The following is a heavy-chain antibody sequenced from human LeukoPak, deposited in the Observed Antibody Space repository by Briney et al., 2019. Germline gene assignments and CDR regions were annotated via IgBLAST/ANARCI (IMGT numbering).Heavy chain of an antibody. CDR3: AKSGDSSGYYYQFDY. J-gene: IGHJ4*02. V-gene: IGHV3-23*01. D-gene: IGHD3-22*01. CDR2: ISGSGGST. Sequence: EGSLRLYCAASGFTFSSYAMSWVRQAPGKGLDWVSAISGSGGSTYYADSVKGRFTISRDNSKNTLYLQMNSLRTEDMAVFYCAKSGDSSGYYYQFDYWGQGTLVTVSS. CDR1: GFTFSSYA.